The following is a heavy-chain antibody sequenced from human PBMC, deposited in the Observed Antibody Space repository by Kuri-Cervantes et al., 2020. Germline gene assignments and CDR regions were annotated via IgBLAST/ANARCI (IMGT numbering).Heavy chain of an antibody. V-gene: IGHV4-34*01. CDR2: INHSGST. Sequence: GSLRLSCAVYGGSFSGYYWSWIRQPPGKGLEWIGEINHSGSTNYNPSLKSRVTISVDTSKNRFSLKLSSVTAVDTAVYYCARGPRRSTFDYWGQGTLVTVSS. CDR3: ARGPRRSTFDY. J-gene: IGHJ4*02. CDR1: GGSFSGYY. D-gene: IGHD2-15*01.